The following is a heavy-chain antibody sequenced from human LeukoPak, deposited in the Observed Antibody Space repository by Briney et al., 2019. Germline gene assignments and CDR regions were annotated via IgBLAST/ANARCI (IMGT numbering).Heavy chain of an antibody. Sequence: GGSLRLSCVASGFPFSSYGMHWVRQAPGKGLEWVAVIWSVGGAEYYADSVKGRFTISRDNAKNSLYLQMNSLRAEDTALYYCTKGRGTPYYYGLDVWGQGTTVTVSS. CDR1: GFPFSSYG. D-gene: IGHD5-24*01. V-gene: IGHV3-33*03. J-gene: IGHJ6*02. CDR2: IWSVGGAE. CDR3: TKGRGTPYYYGLDV.